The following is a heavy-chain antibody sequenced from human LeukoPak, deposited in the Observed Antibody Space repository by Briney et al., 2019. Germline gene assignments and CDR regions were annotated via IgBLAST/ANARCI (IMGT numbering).Heavy chain of an antibody. D-gene: IGHD2-2*01. J-gene: IGHJ4*02. CDR1: GYTFTVYY. CDR3: ARDVGEYCSSTSCYASDY. V-gene: IGHV1-2*02. CDR2: INPNSGGT. Sequence: GASVTVSCKASGYTFTVYYIHWVRQAPGQGLEWMGWINPNSGGTNYAQKFQGRVTMTRDTSISTFYMELSRLRSDDTALYYCARDVGEYCSSTSCYASDYWGQGILVTVSS.